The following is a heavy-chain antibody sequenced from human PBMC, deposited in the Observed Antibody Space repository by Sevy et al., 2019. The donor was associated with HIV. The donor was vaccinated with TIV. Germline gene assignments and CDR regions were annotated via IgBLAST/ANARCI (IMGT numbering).Heavy chain of an antibody. J-gene: IGHJ4*02. V-gene: IGHV3-21*01. CDR2: ISSSSSYI. CDR1: GFTFSSYS. Sequence: GGSLRLSCAASGFTFSSYSINWVRQAPGKGLEWVSSISSSSSYIYYADSVKGRFTISRDNAKNSLYLQMNSLRAEDTAVYYCARGAVAATRGTLGYWGQGTLVTVSS. CDR3: ARGAVAATRGTLGY. D-gene: IGHD2-15*01.